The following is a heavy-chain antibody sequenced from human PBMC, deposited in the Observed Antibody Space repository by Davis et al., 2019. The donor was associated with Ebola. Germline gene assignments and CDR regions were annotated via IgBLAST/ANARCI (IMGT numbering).Heavy chain of an antibody. D-gene: IGHD3-10*01. CDR1: GFTFSDYY. V-gene: IGHV3-23*01. CDR3: ARDPLGIPRGWHTKT. Sequence: SLNISCAASGFTFSDYYMSWLRQAPGKGLEWVSAISSSGDSTYSADSVKGRFTISRDTSKNTLYLQMNRLRAEDTAVYNGARDPLGIPRGWHTKTWGQGTLVTVSS. J-gene: IGHJ4*02. CDR2: ISSSGDST.